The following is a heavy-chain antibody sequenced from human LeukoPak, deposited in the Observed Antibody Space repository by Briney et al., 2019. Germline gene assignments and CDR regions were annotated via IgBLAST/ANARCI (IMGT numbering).Heavy chain of an antibody. J-gene: IGHJ4*02. CDR1: GSTFSTYA. CDR3: ARRAQGLDY. Sequence: GGSLRLSCAASGSTFSTYAMSWVRQAPGKGLEWVSTISDSGAITYYADSVRGRFTISRDNSKNTLYLQKNSLRAEDTAVYYCARRAQGLDYWGQGTLVTVSS. V-gene: IGHV3-23*01. CDR2: ISDSGAIT.